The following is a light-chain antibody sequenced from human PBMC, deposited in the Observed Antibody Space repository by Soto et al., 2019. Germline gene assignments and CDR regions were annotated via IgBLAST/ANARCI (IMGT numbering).Light chain of an antibody. Sequence: EIVLTQSPGTLSLSPGERATLSCRASQSVSSSYLAWYQQKPGQAPRLLIYGASSRATGIPDRFSGSGSGTDFTLTISTLEPEDFAVYSCQQYGSSPPMTFGQGTKVEIK. V-gene: IGKV3-20*01. J-gene: IGKJ1*01. CDR1: QSVSSSY. CDR3: QQYGSSPPMT. CDR2: GAS.